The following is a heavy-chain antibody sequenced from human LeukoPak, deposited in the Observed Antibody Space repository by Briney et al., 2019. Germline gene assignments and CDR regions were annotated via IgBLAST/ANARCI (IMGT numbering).Heavy chain of an antibody. D-gene: IGHD3-10*02. CDR3: ARESHVDYYYGMDV. CDR1: GYTFTGYF. CDR2: INPNSGGT. V-gene: IGHV1-2*02. Sequence: GASVKVSCKASGYTFTGYFMHWVRQAPGQGLEWMGWINPNSGGTHYAQKFQGRVTMTRDTSISTAYMELSRLRSDDTAVYYCARESHVDYYYGMDVWGQGTTVTVSS. J-gene: IGHJ6*02.